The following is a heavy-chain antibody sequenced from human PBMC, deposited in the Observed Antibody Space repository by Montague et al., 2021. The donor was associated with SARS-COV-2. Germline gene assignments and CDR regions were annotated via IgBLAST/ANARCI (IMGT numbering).Heavy chain of an antibody. CDR3: ARAGGFYDYWSGYSSSAGFFDP. Sequence: SETLSLTCTVSGGSVSSYYWSWIRQSPGKGLQWLGYIYYSGSTDYNPSLKSRVTMSVDTSKNQLSLRLNSVTTADTAVYFCARAGGFYDYWSGYSSSAGFFDPWGQGILGTVSS. CDR2: IYYSGST. D-gene: IGHD3-3*01. J-gene: IGHJ5*02. CDR1: GGSVSSYY. V-gene: IGHV4-59*02.